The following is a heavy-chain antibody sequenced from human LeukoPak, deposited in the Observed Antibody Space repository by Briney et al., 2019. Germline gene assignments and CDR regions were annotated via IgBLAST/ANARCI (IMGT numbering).Heavy chain of an antibody. CDR3: VKSAGKDGYRDVFDI. J-gene: IGHJ3*02. CDR1: GITFSNSA. CDR2: ITKSGDQT. D-gene: IGHD5-24*01. Sequence: GGSLRLSCVPSGITFSNSALSWVRQAPGKGLEWVSTITKSGDQTHYADSVRGLFTISRDIFKNTLYLQMNSLRAEDAAVYHCVKSAGKDGYRDVFDIWGQGTVVTVSS. V-gene: IGHV3-23*01.